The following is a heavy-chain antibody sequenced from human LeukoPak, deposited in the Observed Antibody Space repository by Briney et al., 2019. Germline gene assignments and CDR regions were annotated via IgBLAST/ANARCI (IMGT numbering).Heavy chain of an antibody. CDR1: GYSFTSYW. D-gene: IGHD3-22*01. Sequence: GESLKISCKGSGYSFTSYWIGWVRQMPGKGLEWMGIIYPGDSDTSYSPSFQGQVTISADKSISTAYLQGSSLKASDTAMYYCARGGESGYYYVDFDYWGQGTLVTVSS. CDR2: IYPGDSDT. V-gene: IGHV5-51*01. CDR3: ARGGESGYYYVDFDY. J-gene: IGHJ4*02.